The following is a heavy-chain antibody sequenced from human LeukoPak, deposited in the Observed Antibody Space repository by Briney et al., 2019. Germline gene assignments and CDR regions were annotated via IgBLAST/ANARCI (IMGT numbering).Heavy chain of an antibody. CDR1: GGSISSSNYY. CDR2: IYYSGST. D-gene: IGHD3-22*01. V-gene: IGHV4-39*01. Sequence: SETLSLTCTVSGGSISSSNYYWGWIRQPPGKGLEWIGSIYYSGSTYYNPSLKSRVTISVDTSRNQFSLKLSSVTAADTAVYYCARQSASDYYDSSDSFDYWGQGTLVTVSS. CDR3: ARQSASDYYDSSDSFDY. J-gene: IGHJ4*02.